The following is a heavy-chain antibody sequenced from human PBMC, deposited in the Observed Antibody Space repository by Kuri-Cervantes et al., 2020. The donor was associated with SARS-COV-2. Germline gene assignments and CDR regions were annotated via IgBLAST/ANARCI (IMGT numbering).Heavy chain of an antibody. Sequence: GSLRLSCTVSGGSISSSSYYWGWIRQPPGKGLEWIGSIYYSGSTNYNPSLKSRVTISVDTSKNQFSLKLSSVTAADTAVYYCARGTYYDFWSGYNYYGMDVWGQGTTVTVSS. CDR1: GGSISSSSYY. V-gene: IGHV4-39*07. CDR2: IYYSGST. D-gene: IGHD3-3*01. CDR3: ARGTYYDFWSGYNYYGMDV. J-gene: IGHJ6*02.